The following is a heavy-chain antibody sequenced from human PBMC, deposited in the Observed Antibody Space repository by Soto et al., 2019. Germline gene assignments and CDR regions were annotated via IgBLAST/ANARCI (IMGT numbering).Heavy chain of an antibody. CDR2: ISSSSSYI. CDR3: ARDGGRRGGGYFDL. D-gene: IGHD3-16*01. V-gene: IGHV3-21*01. CDR1: GFTFSSYG. J-gene: IGHJ2*01. Sequence: EVQLVESGGGLVKPGGSLRLSCAASGFTFSSYGMNWVRQAPGKGLEWVSSISSSSSYIYYADSVKGRFTISRDNAKNSLELERNSLGAGDTAVYYCARDGGRRGGGYFDLWGRGTLVTVSS.